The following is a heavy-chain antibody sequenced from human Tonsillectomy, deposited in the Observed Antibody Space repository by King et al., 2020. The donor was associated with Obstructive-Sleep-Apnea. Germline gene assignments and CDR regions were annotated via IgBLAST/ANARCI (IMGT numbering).Heavy chain of an antibody. Sequence: QLVQSGAEVKKPGASVKVSCKASGYTFTAYGISWGRQAPGQGLEWMGRISVYNGYTNYAQHLQARVTMTTDTSTSTAYMGLRSLRSDDTAVYYCARRESPWDDGDPAFDYWGQGTLVIVSS. CDR3: ARRESPWDDGDPAFDY. V-gene: IGHV1-18*01. CDR1: GYTFTAYG. CDR2: ISVYNGYT. D-gene: IGHD1-1*01. J-gene: IGHJ4*02.